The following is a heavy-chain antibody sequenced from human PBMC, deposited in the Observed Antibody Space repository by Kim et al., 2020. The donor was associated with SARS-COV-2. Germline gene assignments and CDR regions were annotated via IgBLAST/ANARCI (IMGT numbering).Heavy chain of an antibody. CDR1: GFTLTNYA. Sequence: GGSLRLSCAASGFTLTNYAMNWVRQAPGRGLEWVSSISDSGDNTYYADSVKGRFTISRDSFKNTLYLQMNSLRADDTAVYYCAKDGRGHGDYHWFDSWG. CDR3: AKDGRGHGDYHWFDS. V-gene: IGHV3-23*01. D-gene: IGHD4-17*01. J-gene: IGHJ5*01. CDR2: ISDSGDNT.